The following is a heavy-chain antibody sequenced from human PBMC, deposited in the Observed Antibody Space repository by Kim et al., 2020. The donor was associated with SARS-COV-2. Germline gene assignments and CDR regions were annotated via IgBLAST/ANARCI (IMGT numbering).Heavy chain of an antibody. CDR2: IYSGGST. J-gene: IGHJ4*02. Sequence: GGSLRLSCAASGFTVSSNYMSWVRQAPGKGLEWVSVIYSGGSTYYADSVKGRFTISRDNSKNTLYLQMNSLRAEDTAVYYCARQNPIGYCSGGSCPAFDYWGQGTLVTVSS. V-gene: IGHV3-66*04. CDR3: ARQNPIGYCSGGSCPAFDY. D-gene: IGHD2-15*01. CDR1: GFTVSSNY.